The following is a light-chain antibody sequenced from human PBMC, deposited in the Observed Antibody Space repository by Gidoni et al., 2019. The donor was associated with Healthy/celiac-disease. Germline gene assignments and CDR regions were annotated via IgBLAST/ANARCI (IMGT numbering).Light chain of an antibody. CDR1: SSNIGAGYD. J-gene: IGLJ3*02. Sequence: QSVLTQPPSVSGAPGQRVPISCTGSSSNIGAGYDVHWYQQLPGTAPKLLIYGNSNRPSGVPDRFSGSTSGTSASLAITGLQAEDEADYYCQSYDSSLSGPWVFGGGTKLTVL. V-gene: IGLV1-40*01. CDR3: QSYDSSLSGPWV. CDR2: GNS.